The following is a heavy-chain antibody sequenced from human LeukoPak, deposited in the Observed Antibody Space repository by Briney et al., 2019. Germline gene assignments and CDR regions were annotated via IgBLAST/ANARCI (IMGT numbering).Heavy chain of an antibody. Sequence: GGSLRLSCVASGFPFSSYAMHWVRQAPGKGLEWVSLIRADGGRTYYADSVNGRFTISRDNSKNSLYLQMNSLRTDDTALYYCATWAFYHGLDVWGQGSTVTVSS. V-gene: IGHV3-43*02. J-gene: IGHJ6*02. CDR1: GFPFSSYA. CDR2: IRADGGRT. D-gene: IGHD2/OR15-2a*01. CDR3: ATWAFYHGLDV.